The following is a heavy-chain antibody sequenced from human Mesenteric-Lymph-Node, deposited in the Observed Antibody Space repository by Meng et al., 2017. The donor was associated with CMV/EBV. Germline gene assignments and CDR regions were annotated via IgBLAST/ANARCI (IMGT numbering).Heavy chain of an antibody. CDR2: ISVNNGNT. CDR3: ARVGFCNSGTSCYAWFTFYYYGLDV. J-gene: IGHJ6*02. CDR1: GYIFNTYG. V-gene: IGHV1-18*01. D-gene: IGHD2-2*01. Sequence: ASVKVSCKASGYIFNTYGITWVRQAPGQGLEWMGWISVNNGNTYYAQNFQGRVSMTTDTVTNTAYMELRSLRSDDSAVYYCARVGFCNSGTSCYAWFTFYYYGLDVWGQGTTVTVSS.